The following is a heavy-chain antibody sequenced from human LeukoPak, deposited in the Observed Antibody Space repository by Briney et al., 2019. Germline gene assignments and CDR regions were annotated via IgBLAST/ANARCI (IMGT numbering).Heavy chain of an antibody. CDR1: GFPFSVAW. Sequence: GGSLRLSCVASGFPFSVAWMHWFRQVPGKGLMWVSRITIDETTTYADSVRGRFSISRDNAKNTVYLQMNSLRVEDTAVYYCAKSHVGSYYGTYYDYWGQGTLVTVSS. V-gene: IGHV3-74*01. CDR3: AKSHVGSYYGTYYDY. CDR2: ITIDETT. J-gene: IGHJ4*02. D-gene: IGHD1-26*01.